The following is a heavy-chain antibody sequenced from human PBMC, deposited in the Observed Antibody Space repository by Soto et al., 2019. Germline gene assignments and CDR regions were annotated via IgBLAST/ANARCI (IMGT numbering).Heavy chain of an antibody. CDR1: GSSISGFY. J-gene: IGHJ5*02. V-gene: IGHV4-4*07. D-gene: IGHD1-1*01. CDR2: IYATGTT. Sequence: TXETLCLTCTVAGSSISGFYWSWIRKSAGKGLDWIGRIYATGTTDYNPSLKSRVMMSVDTSKKQFSLKLRSVTAADTAVYYCVRDGTKTLRDWFDHWGQGISVTVSS. CDR3: VRDGTKTLRDWFDH.